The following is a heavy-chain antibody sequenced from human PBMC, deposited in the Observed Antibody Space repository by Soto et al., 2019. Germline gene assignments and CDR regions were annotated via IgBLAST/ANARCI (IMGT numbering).Heavy chain of an antibody. D-gene: IGHD5-18*01. Sequence: QVQLVQSGAEVKKPGSSVKVSCKASGGTFSSYAISWVRQAPGQGLEWMGGIIPIFGTANYAQKFQGRVTSTADESTSTAYMELSSLSSEDTAVSYCARAGGYSYGNYFDYWGQGTLVTVSS. J-gene: IGHJ4*02. V-gene: IGHV1-69*12. CDR2: IIPIFGTA. CDR3: ARAGGYSYGNYFDY. CDR1: GGTFSSYA.